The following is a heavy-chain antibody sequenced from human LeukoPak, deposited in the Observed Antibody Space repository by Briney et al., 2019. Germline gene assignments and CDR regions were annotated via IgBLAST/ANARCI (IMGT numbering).Heavy chain of an antibody. V-gene: IGHV4-61*02. Sequence: SETLSLTCTVSGGSISSGSYYWSWIRQPAGKGLEWIGRIYTSGSTNYNPSLKSRVTISVDTSKNQFSLKLSSVTAADTAVYYCARTTEGGYSYGYFYYYYMDVWGKGTTVTISS. CDR1: GGSISSGSYY. CDR3: ARTTEGGYSYGYFYYYYMDV. CDR2: IYTSGST. J-gene: IGHJ6*03. D-gene: IGHD5-18*01.